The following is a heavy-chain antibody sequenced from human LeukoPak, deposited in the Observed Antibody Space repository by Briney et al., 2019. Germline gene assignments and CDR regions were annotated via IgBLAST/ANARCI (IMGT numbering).Heavy chain of an antibody. CDR2: IYYSGST. J-gene: IGHJ5*02. V-gene: IGHV4-59*01. D-gene: IGHD2-15*01. CDR1: GGSISSYY. Sequence: KPSEALSLTCTGSGGSISSYYWGWIRQLPGKGLEWIGYIYYSGSTNYNPSLKSRVTISVDTSKNQFSLKLSSVTAADTAVYYCARGVVVAATHFGWFDPWGQGTLVTVSS. CDR3: ARGVVVAATHFGWFDP.